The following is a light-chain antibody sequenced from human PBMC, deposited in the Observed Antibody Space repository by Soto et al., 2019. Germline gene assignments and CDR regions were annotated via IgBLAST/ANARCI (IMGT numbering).Light chain of an antibody. CDR2: DVS. J-gene: IGLJ1*01. Sequence: QSALTQPASVSGSPGQSITISCTGTSSDVGGYNYVSWYQQQPGKAPKLMIYDVSNRPSGVSNRFSGSKSGNTASLTISGLQIEDESDYYCSSYTSSSTFYVFGPGTKLTVL. CDR1: SSDVGGYNY. V-gene: IGLV2-14*01. CDR3: SSYTSSSTFYV.